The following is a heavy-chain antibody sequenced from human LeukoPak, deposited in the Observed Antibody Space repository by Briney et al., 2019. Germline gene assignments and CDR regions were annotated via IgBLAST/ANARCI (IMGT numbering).Heavy chain of an antibody. CDR2: ISGSGGAT. V-gene: IGHV3-23*01. J-gene: IGHJ1*01. Sequence: GGSLRLSCAASGVSFSSYTMMWVRQAPGKGLEWVSAISGSGGATNYADSVKGRFTISRDNAKNTLNLQMDSLRVEDTAVYYCARGSHCGGDCYSLFESWGQGTLATVSS. D-gene: IGHD2-21*02. CDR1: GVSFSSYT. CDR3: ARGSHCGGDCYSLFES.